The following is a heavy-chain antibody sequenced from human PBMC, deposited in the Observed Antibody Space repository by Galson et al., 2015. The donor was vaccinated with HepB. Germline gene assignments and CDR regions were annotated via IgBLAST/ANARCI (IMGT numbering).Heavy chain of an antibody. J-gene: IGHJ6*02. CDR2: ISYDGSNK. CDR3: AKDEEYCSSTSCYDYYFGMDV. Sequence: SLRLSCAASGFTFSSYGMHWVRQAPGKGLEWVAVISYDGSNKYYADSVKGRFTTSRDNSKNTLYLQMNSLRAEDTAVYYCAKDEEYCSSTSCYDYYFGMDVWGQGTTVTVSS. D-gene: IGHD2-2*01. V-gene: IGHV3-30*18. CDR1: GFTFSSYG.